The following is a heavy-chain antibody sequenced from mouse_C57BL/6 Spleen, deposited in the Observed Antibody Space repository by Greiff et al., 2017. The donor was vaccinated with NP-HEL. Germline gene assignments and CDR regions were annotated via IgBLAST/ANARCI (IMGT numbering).Heavy chain of an antibody. V-gene: IGHV5-9-1*02. Sequence: DVMLVESGEGLVKPGGSLKLSCAASGFTFSSYAMSWVRQTPEKRLEWVAYISSGGDYIYYADTVKGRFTISRDNARNTLYLQMSSLKSEDTAMYYCTRVAQVYYFDYWGQGTTLTVSS. CDR1: GFTFSSYA. D-gene: IGHD3-2*02. CDR3: TRVAQVYYFDY. CDR2: ISSGGDYI. J-gene: IGHJ2*01.